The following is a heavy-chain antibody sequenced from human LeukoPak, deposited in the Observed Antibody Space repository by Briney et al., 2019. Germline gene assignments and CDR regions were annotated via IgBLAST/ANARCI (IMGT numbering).Heavy chain of an antibody. Sequence: SETLSLTCTVSGGSISSSSYYWGWIRQPPGKGLEWIGSIYYSGSTYYNPSLKSRVTISVDTSKNQFSLKLSSVTAADTAVYYCARRPPLIVGAAFDYWGQGTLVTVSS. CDR1: GGSISSSSYY. J-gene: IGHJ4*02. V-gene: IGHV4-39*01. D-gene: IGHD1-26*01. CDR2: IYYSGST. CDR3: ARRPPLIVGAAFDY.